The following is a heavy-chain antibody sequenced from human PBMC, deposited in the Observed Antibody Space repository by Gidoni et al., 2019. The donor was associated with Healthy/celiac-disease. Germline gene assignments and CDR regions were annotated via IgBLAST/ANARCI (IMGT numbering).Heavy chain of an antibody. J-gene: IGHJ5*02. CDR1: GDSIRSNSYY. D-gene: IGHD2-2*01. CDR3: ARASVVAARLRFDP. V-gene: IGHV4-39*07. Sequence: QLQVQESGPGLVKPSETLSLTCTVSGDSIRSNSYYWGWIRQHPGKGLKWIGSIYHSGSTYSTPSLKSRVTISVDTSKNQFSLKLIAVTAADTAVYYCARASVVAARLRFDPWGQGTLVTVSS. CDR2: IYHSGST.